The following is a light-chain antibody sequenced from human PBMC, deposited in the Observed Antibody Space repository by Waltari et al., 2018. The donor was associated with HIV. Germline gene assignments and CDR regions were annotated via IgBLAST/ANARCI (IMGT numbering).Light chain of an antibody. J-gene: IGLJ3*02. V-gene: IGLV1-40*01. Sequence: SVLTQPPSVSGAPGQRVTISCNGSSSYIGAGYDVHWYQQLPGTAPKLLIYGNSNRPSGVPDRFSGSKSGTSASLAITGLQPDDETDYYCQSYDSSLSNWVFGGGTKLTVL. CDR3: QSYDSSLSNWV. CDR1: SSYIGAGYD. CDR2: GNS.